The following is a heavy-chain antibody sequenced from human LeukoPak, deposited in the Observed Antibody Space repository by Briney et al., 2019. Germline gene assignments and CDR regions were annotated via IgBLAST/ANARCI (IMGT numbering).Heavy chain of an antibody. CDR2: IYPGDSDT. CDR1: GYSFTNQW. V-gene: IGHV5-51*01. CDR3: ARLHLTASLGAVYFDN. J-gene: IGHJ4*02. D-gene: IGHD3-16*01. Sequence: GESLKISCKGSGYSFTNQWIGWVRQMPGQGLEWMGIIYPGDSDTRYSPSFQGQVTISADKSISTASLQWSSLKASDTALYYCARLHLTASLGAVYFDNWGQGTLVTVSS.